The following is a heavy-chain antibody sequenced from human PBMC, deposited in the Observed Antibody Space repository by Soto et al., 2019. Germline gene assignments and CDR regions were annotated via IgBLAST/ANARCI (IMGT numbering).Heavy chain of an antibody. CDR1: GGTFSTYS. V-gene: IGHV1-69*02. CDR2: IIPMLGIA. J-gene: IGHJ3*02. Sequence: QVQLVQSGAEVKKPGSSVKVSCKDSGGTFSTYSMFWVRQAPGQGLEWMGRIIPMLGIANYAQRFQDRVTITADNSTATADMELSSLRSEDTALYYCTIGSWSGEVFDIWGQGTMVTVSS. CDR3: TIGSWSGEVFDI. D-gene: IGHD2-21*01.